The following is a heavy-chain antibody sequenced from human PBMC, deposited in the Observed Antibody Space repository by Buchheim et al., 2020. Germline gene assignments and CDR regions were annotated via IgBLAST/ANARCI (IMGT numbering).Heavy chain of an antibody. D-gene: IGHD3-22*01. CDR2: INAGNGNT. J-gene: IGHJ4*02. CDR1: GYTFTSYA. Sequence: QVQLVQSGAEVKKPGASVKVSCKASGYTFTSYAMHWVRQAPGQRLEWMGWINAGNGNTNYSQTFQGRVTITRDTSASTAYMELSSLRSEDTAVYYCAIPGYYSTYFDYWGQGTL. V-gene: IGHV1-3*01. CDR3: AIPGYYSTYFDY.